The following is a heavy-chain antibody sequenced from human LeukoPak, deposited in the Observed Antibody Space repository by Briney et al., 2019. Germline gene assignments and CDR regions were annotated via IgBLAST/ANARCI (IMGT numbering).Heavy chain of an antibody. J-gene: IGHJ4*02. D-gene: IGHD5-18*01. CDR1: GYSFTDYF. V-gene: IGHV1-2*02. Sequence: GASENVSCKASGYSFTDYFIHWVRQAPGQGLEWMGWINLNSCGTNYAQKFQARVTMTSDTSISTVYMELSSLRSDDTAVYYCARCGYSYGHFDYWGQGTPVTVSS. CDR3: ARCGYSYGHFDY. CDR2: INLNSCGT.